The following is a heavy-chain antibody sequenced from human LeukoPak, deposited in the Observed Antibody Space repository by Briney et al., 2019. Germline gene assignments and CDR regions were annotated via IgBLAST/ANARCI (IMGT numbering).Heavy chain of an antibody. CDR2: IHYSGTT. CDR3: ARGRVLLWFGESASYYFDY. J-gene: IGHJ4*02. D-gene: IGHD3-10*01. V-gene: IGHV4-59*01. CDR1: GGSISNYY. Sequence: SETLSLTCTVSGGSISNYYWSWIRQPPGKGLEWIGYIHYSGTTKYNPSLKSRVTISVDTSKTQFSLNLSSVTAADAAVYYCARGRVLLWFGESASYYFDYWGQGTLVTVSS.